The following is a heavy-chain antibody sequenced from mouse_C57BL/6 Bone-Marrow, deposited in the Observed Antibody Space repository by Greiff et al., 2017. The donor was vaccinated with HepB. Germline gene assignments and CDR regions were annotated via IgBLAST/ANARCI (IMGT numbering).Heavy chain of an antibody. V-gene: IGHV14-4*01. Sequence: VQLQQSGAELVRPGASVKLSCTASGFNIKDDYMHWVKQRPEQGLEWIGWIDPENGDTEYASKFQGKATITADTSSNTAYLQLSSLTSEDTAVYYCTRIYYYGLSYFDVWGTGTTVTVSS. CDR1: GFNIKDDY. D-gene: IGHD1-1*01. CDR2: IDPENGDT. CDR3: TRIYYYGLSYFDV. J-gene: IGHJ1*03.